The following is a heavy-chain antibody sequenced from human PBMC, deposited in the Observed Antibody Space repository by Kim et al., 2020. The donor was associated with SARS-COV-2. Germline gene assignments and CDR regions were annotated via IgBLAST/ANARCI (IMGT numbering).Heavy chain of an antibody. Sequence: SETLSLTCTVSGGSISSGGYYWSWIRQHPGKGLEWIGYIYYSGSTYYNPSLKSRVTISVDTSKNQFSLKLSSVTAADTAVYYCARASSSSWKLGGNWFDPWGQGTLVTVSS. CDR1: GGSISSGGYY. D-gene: IGHD6-13*01. J-gene: IGHJ5*02. CDR2: IYYSGST. CDR3: ARASSSSWKLGGNWFDP. V-gene: IGHV4-31*03.